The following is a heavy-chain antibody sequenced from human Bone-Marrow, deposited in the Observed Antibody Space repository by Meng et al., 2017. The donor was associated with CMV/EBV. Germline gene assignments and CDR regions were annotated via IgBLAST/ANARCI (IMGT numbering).Heavy chain of an antibody. CDR1: GGSISSSSYY. D-gene: IGHD6-19*01. Sequence: GSLRLSCTVSGGSISSSSYYWGWIRQPPGKGLEWIGSIYYSGSTYYNPSLKSRVTISVDTSKNQFSLKLSSVTAADTAVYYCAREESGWSSWGQGTLVTAPQ. V-gene: IGHV4-39*07. CDR2: IYYSGST. CDR3: AREESGWSS. J-gene: IGHJ5*02.